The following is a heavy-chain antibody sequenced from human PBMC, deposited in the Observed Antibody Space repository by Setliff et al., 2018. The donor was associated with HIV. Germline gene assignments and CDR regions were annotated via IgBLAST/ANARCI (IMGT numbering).Heavy chain of an antibody. D-gene: IGHD3-22*01. CDR1: GQFISDGYY. J-gene: IGHJ4*02. CDR3: ARGGSYDTFDY. CDR2: IYTSGST. V-gene: IGHV4-4*07. Sequence: PSETLSLTCTVSGQFISDGYYWSWIRQPAGKGLEWIGRIYTSGSTNYNPSLKSRVTMSIDTSKKQFSLKLASVTAADTAVYYCARGGSYDTFDYWGQGTLVTVSS.